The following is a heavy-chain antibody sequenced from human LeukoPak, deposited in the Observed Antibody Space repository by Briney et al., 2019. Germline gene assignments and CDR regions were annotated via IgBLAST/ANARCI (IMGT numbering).Heavy chain of an antibody. Sequence: PGRSLRLSCAASGFTFSSYAMRWVRQAPGKGLEWVAVISYDGSNKYYADSVKGRFTISRDNSKNTLYLQMNSLRAEDTAVYYCARDRGGYSYVMGYFDYWGQGTLVTVSS. V-gene: IGHV3-30*04. J-gene: IGHJ4*02. CDR1: GFTFSSYA. D-gene: IGHD5-18*01. CDR2: ISYDGSNK. CDR3: ARDRGGYSYVMGYFDY.